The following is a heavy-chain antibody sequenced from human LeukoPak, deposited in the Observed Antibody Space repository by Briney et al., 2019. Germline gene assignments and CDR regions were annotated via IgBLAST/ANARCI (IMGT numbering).Heavy chain of an antibody. D-gene: IGHD3-16*01. CDR3: SRDGGFAFYI. V-gene: IGHV4-59*01. CDR2: IYYSGST. CDR1: VGSISSYY. Sequence: SETLSLPCTVSVGSISSYYGSWLRGSPGGGGEGSRYIYYSGSTIYNPSLKSRVTISVDPSKNQVSLELGSANGADTAGYFCSRDGGFAFYIWGQVTMVTVSS. J-gene: IGHJ3*02.